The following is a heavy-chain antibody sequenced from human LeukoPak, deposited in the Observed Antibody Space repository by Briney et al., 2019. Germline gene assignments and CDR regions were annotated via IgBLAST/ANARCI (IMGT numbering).Heavy chain of an antibody. Sequence: PSETLSLTCTVSGGSISSYYWSWIRQPPGKGLEWIGYIYYSGSTNYNPSLKSRVTISVDTSKNQFSLKLSSVTAADTAVYYCARAPYSPYYYYYMDVWGKGTTVTVSS. CDR3: ARAPYSPYYYYYMDV. J-gene: IGHJ6*03. D-gene: IGHD2-21*01. V-gene: IGHV4-59*01. CDR1: GGSISSYY. CDR2: IYYSGST.